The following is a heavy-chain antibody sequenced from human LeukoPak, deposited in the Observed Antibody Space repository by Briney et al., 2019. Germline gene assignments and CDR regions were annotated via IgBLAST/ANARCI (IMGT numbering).Heavy chain of an antibody. CDR2: FDPEDGET. J-gene: IGHJ3*02. CDR3: ATARKLAAAGGKGAFDI. D-gene: IGHD6-13*01. CDR1: GYTLTELS. Sequence: ASVKVSCKVSGYTLTELSMHWVRQAPGKGLEWMGGFDPEDGETIYAQKFQGRVTMTEDTSTDTAYMELGSLRSEDTAVYYCATARKLAAAGGKGAFDIWGQGTTVTVSS. V-gene: IGHV1-24*01.